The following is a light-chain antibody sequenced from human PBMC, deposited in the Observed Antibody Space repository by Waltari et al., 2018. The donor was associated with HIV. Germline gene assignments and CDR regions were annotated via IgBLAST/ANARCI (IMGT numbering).Light chain of an antibody. CDR1: QNVNKW. CDR3: QHYDSYSCT. J-gene: IGKJ2*02. Sequence: DIQLTQSPSTLFASVGDRVTITCRASQNVNKWLAWYQQKPGKAPTLLIYKASSLKSGIPSRFSGSASVTEFTLTISSLQPDDCATYYCQHYDSYSCTFGQGTKVEIK. V-gene: IGKV1-5*03. CDR2: KAS.